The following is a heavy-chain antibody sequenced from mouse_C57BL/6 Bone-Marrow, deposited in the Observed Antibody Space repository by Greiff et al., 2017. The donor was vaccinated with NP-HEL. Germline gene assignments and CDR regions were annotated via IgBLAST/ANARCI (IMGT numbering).Heavy chain of an antibody. CDR2: ISGGGGNT. J-gene: IGHJ3*01. V-gene: IGHV5-9*01. CDR3: ARSYDYDLEFAY. Sequence: EVMLVESGGGLVKPGGSLKLSCAASGFTFSSYTMSWVRQTPEKRLEWVATISGGGGNTYYPDSVKGRFTISRDNAKNTLYLQMSSLRSEDTALYYCARSYDYDLEFAYWGQGTLVTVSA. CDR1: GFTFSSYT. D-gene: IGHD2-4*01.